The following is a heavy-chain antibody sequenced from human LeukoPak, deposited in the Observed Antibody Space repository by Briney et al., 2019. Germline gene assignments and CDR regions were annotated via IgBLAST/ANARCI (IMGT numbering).Heavy chain of an antibody. CDR1: GFDFSTYS. CDR2: ISSRSATI. CDR3: AKDRAGSEWLLYRYNWFDP. Sequence: GGSLRLSCAASGFDFSTYSMNWVRQAPGKGLEWVSYISSRSATIYYADSVKGRFTISRDNSKNTLYLQMNSLRAEDTAVYYCAKDRAGSEWLLYRYNWFDPWGQGTLVTVSS. V-gene: IGHV3-48*01. J-gene: IGHJ5*02. D-gene: IGHD3-3*01.